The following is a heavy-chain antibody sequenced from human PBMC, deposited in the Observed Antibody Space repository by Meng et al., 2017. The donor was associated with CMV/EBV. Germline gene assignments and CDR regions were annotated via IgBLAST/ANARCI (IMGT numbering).Heavy chain of an antibody. J-gene: IGHJ3*02. CDR1: GFTFSSYC. Sequence: GESLRLSCAASGFTFSSYCMHWVRQAPGKGLVWVSRINSDGSSTSYADSVKGRFTISRDNAKNTLYLQMNSLRAEDTAVYYCARDGPNGIAVAGGDIWGQGTMVTVSS. V-gene: IGHV3-74*01. CDR3: ARDGPNGIAVAGGDI. CDR2: INSDGSST. D-gene: IGHD6-19*01.